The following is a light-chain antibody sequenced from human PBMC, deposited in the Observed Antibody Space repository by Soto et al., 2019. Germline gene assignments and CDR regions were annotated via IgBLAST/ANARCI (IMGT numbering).Light chain of an antibody. CDR3: QQYRSYPST. CDR1: QGISSY. Sequence: IQLTQPPSSLSPSVGDRVTITCRVRQGISSYLNWYRQKPGKVPKLLIYAASSLQSGVPSRFSGSGSGTDFTLTISSLQAEDFATYYCQQYRSYPSTFGGGTKV. CDR2: AAS. J-gene: IGKJ4*01. V-gene: IGKV1-13*02.